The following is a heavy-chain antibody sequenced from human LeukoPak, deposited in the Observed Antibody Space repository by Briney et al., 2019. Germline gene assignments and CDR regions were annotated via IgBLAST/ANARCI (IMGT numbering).Heavy chain of an antibody. J-gene: IGHJ1*01. Sequence: GGSLRLSCTASGFTFGDYAMSWFRQAPGKGLEWVGFIRSKDYGGTTEYAASVKGRFTISRDDSKSIAYLQMNSLKTEDTAVYYCTRDVVPGYCSGGSCYSFQHWGQGTLVTVSS. D-gene: IGHD2-15*01. CDR2: IRSKDYGGTT. V-gene: IGHV3-49*03. CDR3: TRDVVPGYCSGGSCYSFQH. CDR1: GFTFGDYA.